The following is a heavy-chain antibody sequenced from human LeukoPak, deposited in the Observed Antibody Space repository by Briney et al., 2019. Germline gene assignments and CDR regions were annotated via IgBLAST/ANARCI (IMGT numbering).Heavy chain of an antibody. CDR1: GYIFSDYY. J-gene: IGHJ3*02. V-gene: IGHV1-2*02. Sequence: GASVKVSCKASGYIFSDYYIHWVRQAPGQGLEWIGWINPKSGDTKYAQKFQDRVTMTRDTSIRTAYMELSKLTSEDTAMFYCATPRIYDSTGYFAFDIWGQGTMVIVSS. CDR3: ATPRIYDSTGYFAFDI. D-gene: IGHD3-22*01. CDR2: INPKSGDT.